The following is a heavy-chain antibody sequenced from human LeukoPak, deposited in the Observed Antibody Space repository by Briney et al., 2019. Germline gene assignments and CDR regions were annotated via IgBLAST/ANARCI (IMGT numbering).Heavy chain of an antibody. CDR2: ISTSGDTE. V-gene: IGHV3-23*01. J-gene: IGHJ4*02. D-gene: IGHD6-19*01. CDR3: AQAYSSGWYPR. Sequence: GGXXRXSXAXXGXTISNYGMSWVRQAPGKGLEWVSAISTSGDTEYYADSVKGRFIISRDTSRNTLYLEVNSLRVEDTALYYCAQAYSSGWYPRWGQGXXV. CDR1: GXTISNYG.